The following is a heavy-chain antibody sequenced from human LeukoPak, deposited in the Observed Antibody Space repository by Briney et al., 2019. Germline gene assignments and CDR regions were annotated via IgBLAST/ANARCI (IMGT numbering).Heavy chain of an antibody. J-gene: IGHJ4*02. CDR2: IYHSGST. CDR3: ARDGIDYCSGGSCYSYFDY. CDR1: GYSISSGYY. Sequence: SETLSLTCTVSGYSISSGYYWGWIRQPPGKGLEWIGSIYHSGSTDYNPSLKSRVTISVDTSKNQFSLKLSSVTAADTAVYYCARDGIDYCSGGSCYSYFDYWGQGTLVTVSS. D-gene: IGHD2-15*01. V-gene: IGHV4-38-2*02.